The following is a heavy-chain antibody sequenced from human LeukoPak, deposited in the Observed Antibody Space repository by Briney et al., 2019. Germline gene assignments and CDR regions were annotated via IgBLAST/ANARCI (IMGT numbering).Heavy chain of an antibody. CDR1: GGSFSGYY. D-gene: IGHD6-13*01. V-gene: IGHV4-34*01. Sequence: SETLSLTCAVYGGSFSGYYWSWIRQPPGKGLEWIGEINHSGSTNYNPSLKSRVTMSVDTSKNQFSLKLSSVTAADTAVYYCARDSIAAAVENWGQGTLVTVSS. CDR2: INHSGST. J-gene: IGHJ4*02. CDR3: ARDSIAAAVEN.